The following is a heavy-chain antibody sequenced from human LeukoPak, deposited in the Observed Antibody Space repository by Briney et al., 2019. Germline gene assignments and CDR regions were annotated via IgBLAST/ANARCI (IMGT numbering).Heavy chain of an antibody. Sequence: GRSLRLSCAASGFTFSSYAMHWVRQAPGKGLEWASYISSSGSTIYYADSVKGRFTISRDNAKNSLYLQMSSLRAEDTAVYYCAHSDVYNSIDYWGQGTLVTVSS. V-gene: IGHV3-48*03. CDR3: AHSDVYNSIDY. J-gene: IGHJ4*02. CDR2: ISSSGSTI. D-gene: IGHD5-24*01. CDR1: GFTFSSYA.